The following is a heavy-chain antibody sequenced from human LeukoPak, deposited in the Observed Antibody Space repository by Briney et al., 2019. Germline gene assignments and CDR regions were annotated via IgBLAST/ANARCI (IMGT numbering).Heavy chain of an antibody. J-gene: IGHJ3*02. CDR2: IYSGGST. V-gene: IGHV3-53*01. D-gene: IGHD3/OR15-3a*01. Sequence: GGSLRLSCAASGFTVSSNYMSWVRQAPGKGLEWVSVIYSGGSTYYADSVKGRFTISRDNSKNTLYLQMNSLRAEDTAVYYCARIPRDYAFDIWGQGTMVTVSS. CDR1: GFTVSSNY. CDR3: ARIPRDYAFDI.